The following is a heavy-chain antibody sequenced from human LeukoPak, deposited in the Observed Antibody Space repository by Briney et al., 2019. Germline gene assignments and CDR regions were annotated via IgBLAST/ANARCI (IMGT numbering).Heavy chain of an antibody. J-gene: IGHJ4*02. Sequence: PGGSLRLSCAASGFTFSSYWMSWVRQAPGKGLEWVANIKQDGSEKYYVDSVKGRFTISRDNSKNTLYLQMNSLRAEDTAVYYCAKDLLLLDYWGQGTLVTVSS. V-gene: IGHV3-7*03. CDR2: IKQDGSEK. D-gene: IGHD3-22*01. CDR3: AKDLLLLDY. CDR1: GFTFSSYW.